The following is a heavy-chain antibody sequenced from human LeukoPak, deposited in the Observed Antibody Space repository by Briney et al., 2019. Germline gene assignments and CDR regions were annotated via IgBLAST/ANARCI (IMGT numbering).Heavy chain of an antibody. D-gene: IGHD4-17*01. CDR2: IYYSGST. J-gene: IGHJ4*02. Sequence: SETLSLTCTVSGGSISSYYWSWIRQHPGKGLEWIGYIYYSGSTYYNPSLKSRVTISVDTSKNQFSLKLSSVTAADTAVYYCASMRGTTVTLFDYWGQGTLVTVSS. CDR3: ASMRGTTVTLFDY. CDR1: GGSISSYY. V-gene: IGHV4-59*06.